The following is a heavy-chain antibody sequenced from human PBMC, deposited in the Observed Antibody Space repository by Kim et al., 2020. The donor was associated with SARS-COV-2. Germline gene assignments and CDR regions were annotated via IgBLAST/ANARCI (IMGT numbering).Heavy chain of an antibody. CDR2: IYYSGST. CDR3: ARHPRITMIVVVPGEYFAY. Sequence: SETLSLTCTVSGGSISSSSYYWGWIRQPPGKGLEWIGSIYYSGSTYYNPSLKSRVTISVDTSKNQFSLKLSSVTAADTAVYYFARHPRITMIVVVPGEYFAYWGQGTL. CDR1: GGSISSSSYY. V-gene: IGHV4-39*01. J-gene: IGHJ4*01. D-gene: IGHD3-22*01.